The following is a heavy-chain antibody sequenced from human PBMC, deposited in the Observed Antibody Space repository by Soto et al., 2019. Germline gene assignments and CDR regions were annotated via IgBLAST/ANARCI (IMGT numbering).Heavy chain of an antibody. D-gene: IGHD3-3*01. Sequence: QITLNESGPTVVRPTETLTLTCRFSGFSLTTSGVGVGWIRQSQGKAPEGLALIYWDDDKRYSASLKSRLTITKDTSKNQVVLTVSDLDPTDTATYYCAHRVLRTVFGLVTTTAIYFDFWGQGTPVAVSS. J-gene: IGHJ4*02. CDR2: IYWDDDK. CDR3: AHRVLRTVFGLVTTTAIYFDF. CDR1: GFSLTTSGVG. V-gene: IGHV2-5*02.